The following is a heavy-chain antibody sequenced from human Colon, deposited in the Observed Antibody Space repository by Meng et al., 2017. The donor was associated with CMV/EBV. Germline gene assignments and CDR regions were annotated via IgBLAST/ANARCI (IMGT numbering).Heavy chain of an antibody. CDR3: ARDHRGGMYDNDAFDI. Sequence: GESLKISCAASGFIFSGYTLNWVRQAPGKGLEWVSSINNDRSSIHYADSVKGRFTISRDNAESSLYLQMDSLRADDTAVYYCARDHRGGMYDNDAFDIWGQGTMVTVSS. J-gene: IGHJ3*02. CDR2: INNDRSSI. CDR1: GFIFSGYT. D-gene: IGHD1-1*01. V-gene: IGHV3-21*01.